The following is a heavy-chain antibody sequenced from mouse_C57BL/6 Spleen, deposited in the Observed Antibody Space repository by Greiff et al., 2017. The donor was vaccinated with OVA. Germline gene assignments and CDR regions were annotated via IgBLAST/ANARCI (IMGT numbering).Heavy chain of an antibody. V-gene: IGHV5-17*01. CDR3: ARERYGSSYVVY. CDR1: GFTFSDYG. J-gene: IGHJ2*01. CDR2: ISSGSSTI. Sequence: EVKLVESGGGLVKPGGSLKLSCAASGFTFSDYGMHWVRQAPEKGLEWVAYISSGSSTIYYADTVKGRFPISRDNAKNTLFLQMTSLRSEDTAMYYCARERYGSSYVVYWGQGTTRTVSS. D-gene: IGHD1-1*01.